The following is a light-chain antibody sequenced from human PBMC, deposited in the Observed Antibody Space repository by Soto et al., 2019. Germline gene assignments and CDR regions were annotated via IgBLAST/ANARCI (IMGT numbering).Light chain of an antibody. CDR2: RND. Sequence: QSVLTQPHSASGTPGQRVTISRSGSSSHIESNYVYWYQQLPGSAPKLLIYRNDQRPSGVPDRFSGSKSVTSASLAISGLRSEDGADYYCAAWDDSLSALVFGGGTKLTVL. V-gene: IGLV1-47*01. CDR3: AAWDDSLSALV. J-gene: IGLJ3*02. CDR1: SSHIESNY.